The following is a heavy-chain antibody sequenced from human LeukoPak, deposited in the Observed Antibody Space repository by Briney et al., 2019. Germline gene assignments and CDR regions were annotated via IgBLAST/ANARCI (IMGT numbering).Heavy chain of an antibody. J-gene: IGHJ4*02. CDR3: ARAPNDSPYYFDY. V-gene: IGHV4-31*03. Sequence: TLSLTCTVSGGSISSGGYYWSWIRQHPGKGLEWIGYIYYSGSTYYNPSFKSRVTISVDTSKNQFSLKLSSVTAADTAVYYCARAPNDSPYYFDYWAREPWSPSPQ. CDR2: IYYSGST. D-gene: IGHD3-3*01. CDR1: GGSISSGGYY.